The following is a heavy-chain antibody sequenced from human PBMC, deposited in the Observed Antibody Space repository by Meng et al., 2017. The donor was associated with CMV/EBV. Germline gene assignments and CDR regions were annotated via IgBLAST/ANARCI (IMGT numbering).Heavy chain of an antibody. D-gene: IGHD1-26*01. V-gene: IGHV3-30*02. CDR2: IENDGSNK. J-gene: IGHJ3*02. CDR3: VKFFRWDQPDDAFDI. CDR1: GFTFRRDG. Sequence: GGSLRPSCAALGFTFRRDGMDWVRQGPGKGLEWVTFIENDGSNKYYADSVKGRFTISRDNFKNTVHLQINSLRAEDTALYYCVKFFRWDQPDDAFDIWGHGTMVTVSS.